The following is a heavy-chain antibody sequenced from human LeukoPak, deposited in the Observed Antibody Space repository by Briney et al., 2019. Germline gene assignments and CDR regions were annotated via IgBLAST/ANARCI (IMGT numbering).Heavy chain of an antibody. CDR2: IYYSGST. CDR1: GGSISSSSYY. CDR3: ARDKEDSGYLN. Sequence: SETLSLTCTVSGGSISSSSYYWGWIRQPPGKGLEWIGSIYYSGSTYYNPSLKSRVTISVDTSKNQFSLKLSSVTAADTAVYYCARDKEDSGYLNWGQGTLVTASS. V-gene: IGHV4-39*07. J-gene: IGHJ4*02. D-gene: IGHD5-12*01.